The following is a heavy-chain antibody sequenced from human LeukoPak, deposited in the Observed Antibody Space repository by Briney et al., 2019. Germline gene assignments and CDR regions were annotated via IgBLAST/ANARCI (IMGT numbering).Heavy chain of an antibody. CDR1: GGSIGSANYY. Sequence: ASETLSLTCTVSGGSIGSANYYWNWIRQPAGKGLEWIGRIYTSGVTSYNPSLKSRVIMSIDASKNQFSLNLSSVIAADTAVYYCSRGSYNSWSWGQGTLVTVSS. D-gene: IGHD3-10*01. J-gene: IGHJ5*02. V-gene: IGHV4-61*02. CDR2: IYTSGVT. CDR3: SRGSYNSWS.